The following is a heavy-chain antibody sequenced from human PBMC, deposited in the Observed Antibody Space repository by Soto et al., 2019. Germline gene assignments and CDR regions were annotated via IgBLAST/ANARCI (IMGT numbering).Heavy chain of an antibody. Sequence: QLQLQESGSGLVKPSQTLSLTCAVSGGSISSGGYSWSWIRQPPGKGLEWIGYIYHSGSTYYNPSLKSRVTISLDRSKNQFSLKLSSVTAADTAVYYCARAVSGYYYVFDYWGQGTLVTVSS. CDR2: IYHSGST. CDR1: GGSISSGGYS. D-gene: IGHD3-22*01. J-gene: IGHJ4*02. V-gene: IGHV4-30-2*01. CDR3: ARAVSGYYYVFDY.